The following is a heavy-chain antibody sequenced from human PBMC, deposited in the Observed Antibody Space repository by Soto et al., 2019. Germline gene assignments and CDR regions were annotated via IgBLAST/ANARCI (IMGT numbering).Heavy chain of an antibody. D-gene: IGHD6-13*01. Sequence: ASVKVSCKASGYTFTSYDINWVRQATGQGLEWMGWMNPNSGNTGYAQKFQGRVTMTRNTSISTAYMELSSLRSEDTALYYCAKKQPIRDYYYGMDVWGQGTTVTVSS. CDR2: MNPNSGNT. CDR3: AKKQPIRDYYYGMDV. V-gene: IGHV1-8*01. CDR1: GYTFTSYD. J-gene: IGHJ6*02.